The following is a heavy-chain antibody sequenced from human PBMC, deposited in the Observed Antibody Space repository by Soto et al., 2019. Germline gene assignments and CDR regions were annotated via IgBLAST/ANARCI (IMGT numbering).Heavy chain of an antibody. V-gene: IGHV3-49*04. CDR1: GFTFGDYA. CDR2: IRSKAYGGTT. CDR3: TRWDPCMDV. J-gene: IGHJ6*02. D-gene: IGHD1-26*01. Sequence: PGGSLRLSCTASGFTFGDYAMSWVRQAPGKGLEWVGFIRSKAYGGTTEYAASVKGRFTISRDDSKSIAYLQMNSLKTEDIAVYYCTRWDPCMDVWGQGTTVTVSS.